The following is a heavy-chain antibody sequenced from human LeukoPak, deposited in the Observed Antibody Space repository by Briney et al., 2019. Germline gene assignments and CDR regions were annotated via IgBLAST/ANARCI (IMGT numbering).Heavy chain of an antibody. J-gene: IGHJ3*02. D-gene: IGHD3-16*02. Sequence: GGSLRLSCAAAGFTVSSNYMSWVRQAPGEGLEWVSVIYSGGSTYYADSVKGRFTISRDNSKNTLYLQMNSLRAEDTAVYYCARATITFGGVIDIPNAFDIWGQGTMVTVSS. V-gene: IGHV3-66*01. CDR1: GFTVSSNY. CDR3: ARATITFGGVIDIPNAFDI. CDR2: IYSGGST.